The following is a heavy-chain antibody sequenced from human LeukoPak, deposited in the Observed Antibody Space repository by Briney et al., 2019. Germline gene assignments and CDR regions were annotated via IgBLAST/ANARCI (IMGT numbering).Heavy chain of an antibody. CDR3: AKGPHAATLVY. J-gene: IGHJ4*02. CDR1: GFTFSSYG. V-gene: IGHV3-30*18. D-gene: IGHD2-15*01. Sequence: GGSLRLSCAASGFTFSSYGMHWVRQAPGKGLEWVAVISYDGSNKYYADSVKGRFTISRDNSKNTLYLQMNSLRAEDTAVYYCAKGPHAATLVYWGQGTPVTVSS. CDR2: ISYDGSNK.